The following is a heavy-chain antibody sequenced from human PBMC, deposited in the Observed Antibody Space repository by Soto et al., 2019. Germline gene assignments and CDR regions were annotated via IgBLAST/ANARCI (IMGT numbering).Heavy chain of an antibody. Sequence: PSETPSLTCAVYGGSFSGYYWSWIRQPPGKGLEWIGEINHSGTTNYNPSLKSRVTISVDTSKNQFSLRLSSVTAADTAVYYCARGRRVAARPLYYYFAMDVWGQGTTVTVSS. J-gene: IGHJ6*02. CDR2: INHSGTT. CDR1: GGSFSGYY. CDR3: ARGRRVAARPLYYYFAMDV. D-gene: IGHD6-6*01. V-gene: IGHV4-34*01.